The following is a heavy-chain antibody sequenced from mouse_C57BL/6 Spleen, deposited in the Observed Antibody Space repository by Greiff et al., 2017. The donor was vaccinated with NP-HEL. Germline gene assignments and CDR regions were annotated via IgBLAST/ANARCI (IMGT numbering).Heavy chain of an antibody. Sequence: QVQLQQPGAELVMPGASVKLSCKASGYTFTSYWMHWVKQRPGQGLEWIGEIDPSDSYTNYNQKFKGKSTLTVDKSSSTAYMQLSSLTSEDSAVYYWARTLFTTGAMDYWGQGTSVTVAS. D-gene: IGHD1-1*01. CDR2: IDPSDSYT. V-gene: IGHV1-69*01. CDR3: ARTLFTTGAMDY. CDR1: GYTFTSYW. J-gene: IGHJ4*01.